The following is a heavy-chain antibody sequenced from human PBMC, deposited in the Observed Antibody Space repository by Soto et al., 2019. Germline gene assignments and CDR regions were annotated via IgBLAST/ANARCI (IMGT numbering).Heavy chain of an antibody. D-gene: IGHD2-2*01. CDR1: GVSISSGGYY. V-gene: IGHV4-31*03. J-gene: IGHJ4*02. Sequence: QVQLQESGPGLVKPSQTLSLTCTVSGVSISSGGYYWSWIRQHPGKGLEWLGYIYYSGSTYDNPSLKRRVTISVDTSKNQFSLKLSSVTAADTAVYYCARGGCSSTSCRLEIFGSLEYWGQGTLVSISS. CDR3: ARGGCSSTSCRLEIFGSLEY. CDR2: IYYSGST.